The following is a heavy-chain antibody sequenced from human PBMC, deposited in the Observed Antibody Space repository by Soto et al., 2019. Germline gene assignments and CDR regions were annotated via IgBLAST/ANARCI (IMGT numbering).Heavy chain of an antibody. Sequence: QVQLQESGPGLVKPSETLSLTCTVSGGSISSYYWSWIRQPPGKGLGWIGYMSYSGSTNYNPSLKNRRTISVGPSKIKFALQQIYVTGAETAVYYCGRAGDWCGRSGYCNYWGQGTLVTVSS. V-gene: IGHV4-59*12. CDR1: GGSISSYY. D-gene: IGHD3-3*01. CDR3: GRAGDWCGRSGYCNY. CDR2: MSYSGST. J-gene: IGHJ4*02.